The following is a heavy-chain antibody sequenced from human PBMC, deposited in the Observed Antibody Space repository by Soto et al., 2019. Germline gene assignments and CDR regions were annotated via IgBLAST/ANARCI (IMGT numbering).Heavy chain of an antibody. CDR3: ARRWGLGEIDY. Sequence: PSETLSLTCTVSGGSISSGDYYWSWIRQPPGKGLEWIGYIYYSGSTYYNPSLKSRVTISVDTSKNQFSLKLSSVTAADTAVYYCARRWGLGEIDYWGQGTLVTVSS. J-gene: IGHJ4*02. CDR2: IYYSGST. V-gene: IGHV4-30-4*01. CDR1: GGSISSGDYY. D-gene: IGHD2-21*02.